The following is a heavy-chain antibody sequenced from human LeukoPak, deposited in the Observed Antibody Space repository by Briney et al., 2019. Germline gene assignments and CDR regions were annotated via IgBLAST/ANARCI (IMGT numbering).Heavy chain of an antibody. CDR2: INHSGST. CDR3: ARDNDSSGYYFV. D-gene: IGHD3-22*01. CDR1: GGSFSGYY. Sequence: SETLSLTCAVYGGSFSGYYWSWIRQPPGKGLEWIGEINHSGSTNYNPSLKSRVTISVDTSKNQFSLKLSSVTAADTAAYYCARDNDSSGYYFVWGQGTLVTVSS. J-gene: IGHJ4*02. V-gene: IGHV4-34*01.